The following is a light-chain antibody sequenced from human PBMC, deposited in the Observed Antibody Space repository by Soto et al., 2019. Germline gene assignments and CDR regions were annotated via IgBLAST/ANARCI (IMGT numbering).Light chain of an antibody. CDR1: WSVSSTY. V-gene: IGKV3D-20*01. CDR2: DVS. J-gene: IGKJ5*01. CDR3: HQYGNSPAT. Sequence: EIVLTQSPGTLSLSPGQTATLSCAASWSVSSTYLAWYQHRPGLAPRLLIYDVSKRASGIPDRFSGGGSGTHFTLTISSVEPEDFAVYYCHQYGNSPATFGQGTRLDIK.